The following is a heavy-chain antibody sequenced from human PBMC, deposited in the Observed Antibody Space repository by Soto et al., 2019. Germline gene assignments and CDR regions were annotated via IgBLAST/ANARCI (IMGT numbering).Heavy chain of an antibody. V-gene: IGHV3-33*05. CDR2: TSYDGSNN. Sequence: QVQLVESGGGVVQPGTSLRLSCVGSGFTFRSYVIHWVRQAPGKGLEWLALTSYDGSNNSYGDSVKGRFTIYRDNSRNTVELQIDSLRLEDTALYYCARWGTTGGLDVWGQGALVPVSS. CDR1: GFTFRSYV. D-gene: IGHD3-16*01. J-gene: IGHJ4*02. CDR3: ARWGTTGGLDV.